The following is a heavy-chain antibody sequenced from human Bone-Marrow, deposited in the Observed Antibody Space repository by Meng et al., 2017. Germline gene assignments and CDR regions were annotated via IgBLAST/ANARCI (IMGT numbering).Heavy chain of an antibody. Sequence: QVQMQEAGPGSVKPSGTPSLTCAVSGGSISSSNWWSWVRQPPGKGLEWIGEIYHSGSTNYNPSLKSRVTISVDKSKNQFSLKLSSVTAADTAVYYCARGPTTMAHDFDYWGQGTLVTVSS. CDR1: GGSISSSNW. D-gene: IGHD4-11*01. V-gene: IGHV4-4*02. CDR2: IYHSGST. J-gene: IGHJ4*02. CDR3: ARGPTTMAHDFDY.